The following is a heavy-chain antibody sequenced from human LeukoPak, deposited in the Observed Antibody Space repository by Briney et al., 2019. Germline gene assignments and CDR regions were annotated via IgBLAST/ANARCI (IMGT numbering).Heavy chain of an antibody. D-gene: IGHD3-16*02. V-gene: IGHV3-9*01. CDR1: GFIVNDHA. CDR3: AKDLLYSDVWGSYRPNPLDY. Sequence: GGSLRLSCVASGFIVNDHAMHWVRQTPGKGLEWVAGVFWNGVDKGYADSVKGRFTISRDNSKNTLYLQMNSLRAEDTAVYYCAKDLLYSDVWGSYRPNPLDYWGQGTLVTVSS. CDR2: VFWNGVDK. J-gene: IGHJ4*02.